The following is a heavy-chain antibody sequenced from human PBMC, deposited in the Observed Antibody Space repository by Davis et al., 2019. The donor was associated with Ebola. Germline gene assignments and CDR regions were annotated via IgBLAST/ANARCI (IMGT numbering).Heavy chain of an antibody. CDR3: AGVSGYSYGVVDY. Sequence: MPSETLSLTCAVYGGSFSSYYWSWIRQPPGKGLEWIGYTYYSGSTNYNPSLKSRVTISVDTSKNQFSLKLSSVTAADTAVYYCAGVSGYSYGVVDYWGQGTLVTVSS. J-gene: IGHJ4*02. CDR1: GGSFSSYY. V-gene: IGHV4-59*01. CDR2: TYYSGST. D-gene: IGHD5-18*01.